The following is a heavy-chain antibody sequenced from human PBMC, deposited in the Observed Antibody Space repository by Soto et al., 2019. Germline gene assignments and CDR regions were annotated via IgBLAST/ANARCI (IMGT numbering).Heavy chain of an antibody. CDR3: ARAGVHDYGDYDYYYYGMDV. V-gene: IGHV4-61*01. CDR2: IYYSGST. Sequence: SETLSLTCTVSGGSVSSGSYYWSWIRQPPGKGLEWIGYIYYSGSTNYNPSLKSRVTISVDTSKNQFSLKLSSVTAADTAVYYCARAGVHDYGDYDYYYYGMDVWGQGTTVTVSS. D-gene: IGHD4-17*01. J-gene: IGHJ6*02. CDR1: GGSVSSGSYY.